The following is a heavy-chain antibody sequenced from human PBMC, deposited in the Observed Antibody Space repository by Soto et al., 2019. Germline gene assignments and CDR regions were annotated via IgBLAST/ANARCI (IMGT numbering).Heavy chain of an antibody. Sequence: QVQLEQSGAEVKKPGSSVKISCKASGGTLSDHGVSWLRQAPGQGLEWVGGTIPVFNTENYAPKFKGRVTIAADKSTNIAYMELGSLRSDDTAIYSCARGVYGSGNYYSGPSAFDIWGQGTLVIVSS. J-gene: IGHJ3*02. CDR1: GGTLSDHG. CDR3: ARGVYGSGNYYSGPSAFDI. CDR2: TIPVFNTE. D-gene: IGHD3-10*01. V-gene: IGHV1-69*06.